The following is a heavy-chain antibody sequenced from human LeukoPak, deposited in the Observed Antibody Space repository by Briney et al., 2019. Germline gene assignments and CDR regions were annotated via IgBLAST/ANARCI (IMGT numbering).Heavy chain of an antibody. CDR2: IWYDGSNK. V-gene: IGHV3-33*01. CDR3: ARDGNYYDSSGYYYGDYYYCGMDV. Sequence: GGSLRLSCAASGFTFSSYGMHWVRQAPGKGLEWVAVIWYDGSNKYYADSVKGRFTISRDNSKNTLYLQMNSLRAEDTAVYYCARDGNYYDSSGYYYGDYYYCGMDVWGQGTTVTVSS. CDR1: GFTFSSYG. D-gene: IGHD3-22*01. J-gene: IGHJ6*02.